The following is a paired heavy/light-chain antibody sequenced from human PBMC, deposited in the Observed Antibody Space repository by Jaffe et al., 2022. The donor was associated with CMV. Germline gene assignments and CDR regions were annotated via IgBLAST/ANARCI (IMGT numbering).Heavy chain of an antibody. Sequence: QLVESGGGLAQPGGSLRLSCVGSEFVFNNYEMNWVRQPPGKGLEWISNISLSDSTTQYVDSVKGRFIISRDNAKKSLYLQMNNLRVEDTAVYYCATGGLCTSGVCQSATYFKFWGQGTLVTVSS. CDR1: EFVFNNYE. CDR2: ISLSDSTT. D-gene: IGHD1-1*01. V-gene: IGHV3-48*03. J-gene: IGHJ1*01. CDR3: ATGGLCTSGVCQSATYFKF.
Light chain of an antibody. J-gene: IGKJ1*01. V-gene: IGKV1-5*03. Sequence: DIRMTQSPSTVSAFVGDRVTITCRASQSIRDWLAWYQKKPGKAPKPLIYKASTLESGVPSRFSGSGFGTEFTLTISSLQPDDFATYYCQQLSTYPWTFGQGTRVEIK. CDR1: QSIRDW. CDR3: QQLSTYPWT. CDR2: KAS.